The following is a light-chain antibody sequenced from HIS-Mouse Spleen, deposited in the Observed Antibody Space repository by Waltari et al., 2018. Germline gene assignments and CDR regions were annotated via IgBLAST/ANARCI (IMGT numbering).Light chain of an antibody. CDR2: GNS. CDR3: QSYDSSLSGVV. J-gene: IGLJ2*01. CDR1: SSNIGAGYD. Sequence: QSVLTKPPSVSGAPGQRVTIPCIGSSSNIGAGYDVHWYQQLPGKAPNLLIYGNSNRPSGVPDRFSGSKSGTSASLAITGLQAEDEADYYCQSYDSSLSGVVFGGGTKLTVL. V-gene: IGLV1-40*01.